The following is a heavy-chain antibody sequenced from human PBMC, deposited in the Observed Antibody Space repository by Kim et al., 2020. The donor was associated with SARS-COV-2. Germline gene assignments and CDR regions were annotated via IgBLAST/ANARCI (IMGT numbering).Heavy chain of an antibody. D-gene: IGHD6-13*01. J-gene: IGHJ4*02. CDR2: IYYSGST. Sequence: SETLSLTCTVSGGSISSSSYYWGWIRQPPGKGLEWIGSIYYSGSTYYNPSLKSRVTISVDTSKNQFSLKLSSVTAADTAVYYCASIAAGTLDYWGQGTL. CDR3: ASIAAGTLDY. V-gene: IGHV4-39*01. CDR1: GGSISSSSYY.